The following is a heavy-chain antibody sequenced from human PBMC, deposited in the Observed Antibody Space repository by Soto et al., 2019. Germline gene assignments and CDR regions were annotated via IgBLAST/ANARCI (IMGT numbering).Heavy chain of an antibody. CDR3: AREYSSGWHTWFDP. D-gene: IGHD6-19*01. CDR1: GGSLSSFY. J-gene: IGHJ5*02. Sequence: SETLSLTCTVSGGSLSSFYWSWIRQPPGKGLEWIGCINNSGSTKYNPNLKSRVTISVHTSKNQFSLKLSSVTAADTAVYSCAREYSSGWHTWFDPWGQGTLVTVSS. V-gene: IGHV4-59*08. CDR2: INNSGST.